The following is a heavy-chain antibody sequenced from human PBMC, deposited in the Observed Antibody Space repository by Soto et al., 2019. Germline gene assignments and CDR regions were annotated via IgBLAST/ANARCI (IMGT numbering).Heavy chain of an antibody. CDR1: GFTFSDYY. J-gene: IGHJ6*02. V-gene: IGHV3-11*01. Sequence: QVQLVESGGGLVKPGGSLRLSCAASGFTFSDYYMSWIRQAPGKGLEWVSYISSSGSTIYYADSVKGRFTISRDNAKNSLYLQMNSLRAEDTAVYYCARDSVLRFFEWFSEEGGMDVWGQGTTVTVSS. CDR3: ARDSVLRFFEWFSEEGGMDV. D-gene: IGHD3-3*01. CDR2: ISSSGSTI.